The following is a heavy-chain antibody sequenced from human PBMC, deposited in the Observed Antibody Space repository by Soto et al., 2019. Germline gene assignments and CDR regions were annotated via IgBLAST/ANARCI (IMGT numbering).Heavy chain of an antibody. J-gene: IGHJ4*02. Sequence: ASVKVSCKVSGYTLTELSMHWVRQAPGKGLEWMGGFDPEDGETIYAQRFQGRVTMTEDTSTDTAYMELSSLRSEDTAVYYCATSSYDTSGQIDYWGQGTLVTVSS. D-gene: IGHD3-22*01. CDR1: GYTLTELS. CDR3: ATSSYDTSGQIDY. CDR2: FDPEDGET. V-gene: IGHV1-24*01.